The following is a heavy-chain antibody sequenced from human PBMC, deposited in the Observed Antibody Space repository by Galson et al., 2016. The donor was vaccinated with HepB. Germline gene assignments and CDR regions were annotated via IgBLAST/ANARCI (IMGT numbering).Heavy chain of an antibody. CDR3: ARDLTAMAERYYYYGMDV. CDR2: ISSSSSYT. D-gene: IGHD5-18*01. V-gene: IGHV3-11*06. CDR1: GFTFSDYY. Sequence: SLRLSCAASGFTFSDYYMSWIRQAPGKGLEWVSYISSSSSYTNYADSVKGRFTISRDNAKNSLYLQMNSLRAEDTAVYYCARDLTAMAERYYYYGMDVWGQGTTVTVSS. J-gene: IGHJ6*02.